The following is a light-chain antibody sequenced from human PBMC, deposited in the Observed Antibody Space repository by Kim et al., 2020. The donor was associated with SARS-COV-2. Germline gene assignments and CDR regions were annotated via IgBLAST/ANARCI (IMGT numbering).Light chain of an antibody. J-gene: IGKJ2*01. CDR2: AAS. V-gene: IGKV1-39*01. CDR1: QSISSY. Sequence: SASVGDRVTITCRASQSISSYLNWYQQKPRKAPKLLIYAASSLQSGVPSRFSGSGSCTDFTLTISSLQPEDFATYYCQQCYSTPYTVGQETKLEI. CDR3: QQCYSTPYT.